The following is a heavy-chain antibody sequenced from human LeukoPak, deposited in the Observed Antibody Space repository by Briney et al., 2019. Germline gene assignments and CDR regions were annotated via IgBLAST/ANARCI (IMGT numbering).Heavy chain of an antibody. CDR1: GYSISSGYY. CDR2: IYHSGST. V-gene: IGHV4-38-2*01. D-gene: IGHD5-24*01. J-gene: IGHJ6*03. CDR3: ARAGMATIPYYYYYYYMDV. Sequence: KSSETLSLTCAVSGYSISSGYYWGWTRRPPGKGLEWIGSIYHSGSTYYNPSLKSRVTISVDTSKNQFSLKLSSVTAADTAVYYCARAGMATIPYYYYYYYMDVWGKGTTVTVSS.